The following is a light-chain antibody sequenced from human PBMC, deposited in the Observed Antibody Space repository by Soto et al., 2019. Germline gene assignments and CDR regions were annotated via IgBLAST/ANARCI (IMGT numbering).Light chain of an antibody. J-gene: IGKJ4*01. Sequence: AIQMTQSPSSLSASVGDRVTITCRARQGIRNDLDWYQQKPGKAPRLRIYAASNLQSGVPSRLSGSVSGRDFTLTLSSLQTEDFATYYCLQDYNYPLTFGGGTKVEIK. CDR3: LQDYNYPLT. CDR2: AAS. CDR1: QGIRND. V-gene: IGKV1-6*01.